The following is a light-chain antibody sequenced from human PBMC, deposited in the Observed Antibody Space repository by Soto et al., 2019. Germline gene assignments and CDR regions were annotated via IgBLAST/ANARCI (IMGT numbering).Light chain of an antibody. CDR3: SSYTSSSTLYV. Sequence: QSALTQPASVSGSPGQSITISCTGTSSEVGGYNYVSWYQQHPGKAPKLMIYDVSNRPSGVSNRFSGSKSGNTASLTISGFQAEDEADYYCSSYTSSSTLYVFGTGTRSPS. CDR1: SSEVGGYNY. J-gene: IGLJ1*01. CDR2: DVS. V-gene: IGLV2-14*01.